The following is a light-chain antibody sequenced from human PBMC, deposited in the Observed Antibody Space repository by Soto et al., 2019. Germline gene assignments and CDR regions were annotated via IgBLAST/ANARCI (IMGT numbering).Light chain of an antibody. CDR2: KAS. J-gene: IGKJ1*01. Sequence: DIQMTQSPSTLSASVGDRVTITCRASQSISSWLAWYQQKPGKAPKLLIYKASTLESGVPSRFSGSGSGTEFTLTISSLQPDDFGTYYCQQYDTYPSTGTVGQGTKVDIK. CDR1: QSISSW. CDR3: QQYDTYPSTGT. V-gene: IGKV1-5*03.